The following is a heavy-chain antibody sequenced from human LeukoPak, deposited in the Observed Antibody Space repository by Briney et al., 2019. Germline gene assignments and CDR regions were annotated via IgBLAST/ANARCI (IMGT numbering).Heavy chain of an antibody. CDR2: IYPDSGGT. D-gene: IGHD4-23*01. CDR3: ARGGGNLPIYAFDF. CDR1: GYTLTGYY. Sequence: ASVKVSCKASGYTLTGYYIHWVRQAPGQGLEWLGLIYPDSGGTYYAQRFQGGVTMTRDTSINTADMELSRLRSDDSAVYYCARGGGNLPIYAFDFWGQGSMVTVSS. J-gene: IGHJ3*01. V-gene: IGHV1-2*02.